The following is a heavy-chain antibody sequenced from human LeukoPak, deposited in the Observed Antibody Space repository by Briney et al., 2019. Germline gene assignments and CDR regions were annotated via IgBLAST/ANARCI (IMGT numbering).Heavy chain of an antibody. Sequence: SETLSLTCTVSGGSISSSSYYWGWIRRPPGKGLEWIGSIYYSGSTYYNPSLKSRVTISVDTSKNQFSLKLSSVTAADTAVYYCARDRGGDPPDYWGQGTLVTVSS. D-gene: IGHD2-21*02. CDR1: GGSISSSSYY. J-gene: IGHJ4*02. CDR3: ARDRGGDPPDY. V-gene: IGHV4-39*07. CDR2: IYYSGST.